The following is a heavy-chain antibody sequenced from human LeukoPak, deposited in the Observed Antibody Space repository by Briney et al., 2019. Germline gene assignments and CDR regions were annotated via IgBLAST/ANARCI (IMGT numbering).Heavy chain of an antibody. D-gene: IGHD2-2*01. V-gene: IGHV3-7*01. CDR2: IKEDGSEK. Sequence: GGSLRLSCAAAGFPFIRYWMNWVRQAPGKGLEWVASIKEDGSEKSYVDSVKSRFTISRDNSKNSLYLQMNSLRAEDTAVYYCVSCGTTTCIIRFDHWGQGTLVTVSS. CDR3: VSCGTTTCIIRFDH. CDR1: GFPFIRYW. J-gene: IGHJ4*02.